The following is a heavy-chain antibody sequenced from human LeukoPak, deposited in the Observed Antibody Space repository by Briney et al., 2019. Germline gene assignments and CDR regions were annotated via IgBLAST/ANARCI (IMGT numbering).Heavy chain of an antibody. J-gene: IGHJ4*02. CDR1: GYTFINYW. V-gene: IGHV5-51*01. Sequence: GESLKISCQVSGYTFINYWIGWVRQMPGKGLEWMGIIYTGDSDTRYSPSFHGQVIISADKSISTAYLQWNSLKASDTAMCYCASGGYGTFDSWGQGTLVTVSS. D-gene: IGHD5-12*01. CDR3: ASGGYGTFDS. CDR2: IYTGDSDT.